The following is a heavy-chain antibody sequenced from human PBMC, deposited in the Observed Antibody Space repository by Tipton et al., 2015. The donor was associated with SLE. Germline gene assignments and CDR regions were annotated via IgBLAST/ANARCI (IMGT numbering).Heavy chain of an antibody. V-gene: IGHV1-18*01. CDR2: ISAYNGNT. CDR1: GYTFTSYG. CDR3: ARVGMDGGNSGWHYLDY. D-gene: IGHD4-23*01. Sequence: QLVQSGAEVKKPGASVKVSCKASGYTFTSYGISWVRQAPGQGLEWMGWISAYNGNTNYAQKLQGRVTMTTDTSTSTAYMELSSLRSEDTAVYYCARVGMDGGNSGWHYLDYWGQGTLVTVSS. J-gene: IGHJ4*02.